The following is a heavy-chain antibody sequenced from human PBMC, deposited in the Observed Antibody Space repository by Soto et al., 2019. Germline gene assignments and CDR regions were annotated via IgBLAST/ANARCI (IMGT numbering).Heavy chain of an antibody. Sequence: SETLSLTCAVSGGSISSGGYSWSWIRQQPGKGLEWIGYIYHSGSTYYNPSLKSRVTISVDTSKDQFSLNLSSVTAADTAVYYCASWAEVSVDYFDSWGQGTPVTVSS. J-gene: IGHJ4*02. D-gene: IGHD6-6*01. CDR3: ASWAEVSVDYFDS. CDR2: IYHSGST. CDR1: GGSISSGGYS. V-gene: IGHV4-30-2*01.